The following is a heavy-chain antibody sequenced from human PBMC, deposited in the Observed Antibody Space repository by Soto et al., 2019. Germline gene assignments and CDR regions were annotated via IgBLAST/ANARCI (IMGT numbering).Heavy chain of an antibody. J-gene: IGHJ4*02. CDR1: GFTFSSYW. CDR2: INGDGSST. D-gene: IGHD3-22*01. Sequence: GGSLRLSCAVSGFTFSSYWMHWVRQVPGKGLVWVSSINGDGSSTTYADYVKGRFTISRDNAKNTLYLQMTSLRAEDTAVYYCTSSRYDGIGTPFDVWGRGSLVTVSS. V-gene: IGHV3-74*01. CDR3: TSSRYDGIGTPFDV.